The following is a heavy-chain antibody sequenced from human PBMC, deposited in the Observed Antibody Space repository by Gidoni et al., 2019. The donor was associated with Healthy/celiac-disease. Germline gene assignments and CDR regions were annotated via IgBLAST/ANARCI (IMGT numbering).Heavy chain of an antibody. V-gene: IGHV4-34*01. Sequence: QVQLQQWGAGLLKPSETLSLSCAVYGGSFSGYYWSWIRQPPGKGLEWIGEINHSGSTNYNPSLKSRVTISVDTSKNQFSLKLSSVTAADTAVYYCARASSHYYGSGSYGSNWFDPWGQGTLVTVSS. J-gene: IGHJ5*02. CDR3: ARASSHYYGSGSYGSNWFDP. D-gene: IGHD3-10*01. CDR2: INHSGST. CDR1: GGSFSGYY.